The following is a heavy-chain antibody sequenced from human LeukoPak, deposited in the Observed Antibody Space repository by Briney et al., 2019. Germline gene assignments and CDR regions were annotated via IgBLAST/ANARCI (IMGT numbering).Heavy chain of an antibody. V-gene: IGHV3-74*01. CDR2: INSDGSST. J-gene: IGHJ5*02. D-gene: IGHD3-22*01. CDR3: ASSSGENWFDP. CDR1: GFTFSSYW. Sequence: GGSLRLSCAASGFTFSSYWMHWVRQAPGRGLVWVSRINSDGSSTSYADSVKGRFTISRDNAKNTLYLQMNSLRAEDTAVYYCASSSGENWFDPWGQGTLVTVSS.